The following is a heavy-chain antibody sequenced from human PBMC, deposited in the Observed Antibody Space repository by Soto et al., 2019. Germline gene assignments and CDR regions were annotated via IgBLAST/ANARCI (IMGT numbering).Heavy chain of an antibody. J-gene: IGHJ3*02. Sequence: QVQLVQSGAEVKKPGSSVKVSCKASGGTFSSDAIAWVRQAPGQGLEWMGRIIPVFGIINYAQEFQGRVTLTADTSTNTAYMKLSSLRSEDTAVYYCARAGEDVNDAFDIWGQGTMVTVSS. CDR3: ARAGEDVNDAFDI. V-gene: IGHV1-69*04. D-gene: IGHD3-10*01. CDR1: GGTFSSDA. CDR2: IIPVFGII.